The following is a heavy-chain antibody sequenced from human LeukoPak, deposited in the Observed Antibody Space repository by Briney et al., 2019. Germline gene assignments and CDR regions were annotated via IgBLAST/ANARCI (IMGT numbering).Heavy chain of an antibody. CDR2: ISTSGGDT. CDR3: AKGGSYAPLDY. Sequence: GGSLRLSCAASGFTFTDSAMTWVRQAPGKGLEWVSAISTSGGDTIYTDFVKDRFTISRDNSKNTLYLQMNSLRAEDTAIYYCAKGGSYAPLDYWGQGTLVTVSS. D-gene: IGHD1-26*01. CDR1: GFTFTDSA. J-gene: IGHJ4*02. V-gene: IGHV3-23*01.